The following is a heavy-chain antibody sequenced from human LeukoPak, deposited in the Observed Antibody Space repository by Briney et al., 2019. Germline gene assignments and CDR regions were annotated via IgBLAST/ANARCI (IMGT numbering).Heavy chain of an antibody. CDR1: GFTFSSYA. J-gene: IGHJ4*02. V-gene: IGHV3-30*04. Sequence: GGSLRLSCAASGFTFSSYAMHWVRQAPGKGLEWVAVISYDGSNKYYADSVKGRFTIPRDNSKNTLYLQMNSLRAEDTAVYYCARSPRQQWLVYFDYWGQGTLVTVSS. CDR3: ARSPRQQWLVYFDY. D-gene: IGHD6-19*01. CDR2: ISYDGSNK.